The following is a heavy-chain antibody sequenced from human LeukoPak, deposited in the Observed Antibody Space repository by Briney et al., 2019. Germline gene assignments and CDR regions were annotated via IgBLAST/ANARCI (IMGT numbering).Heavy chain of an antibody. CDR2: ISDSGTT. V-gene: IGHV4-34*01. Sequence: PGGSLKLSCAASGFTFSSYWRSWVRQPPGRGLEWIGEISDSGTTNINPSLRRRVSLSIDTSKNQFSLDMRSMTAADTGVYYCASGQGVTVIKVGKNWFDPWSQGTQDIVSP. J-gene: IGHJ5*02. D-gene: IGHD3-22*01. CDR1: GFTFSSYW. CDR3: ASGQGVTVIKVGKNWFDP.